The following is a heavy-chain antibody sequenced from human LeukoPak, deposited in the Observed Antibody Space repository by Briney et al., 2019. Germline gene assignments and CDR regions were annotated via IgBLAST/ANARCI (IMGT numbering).Heavy chain of an antibody. D-gene: IGHD2-21*02. CDR1: GGSISSSTYY. V-gene: IGHV4-39*07. CDR2: IYYSGRT. CDR3: ASNEVVTTAWDFDY. Sequence: KPSETLSLTCTVSGGSISSSTYYWGWTRQPPGKGLEWIGSIYYSGRTYYNPSLKSRVTISVDTSKKQFSLNLYSVTAADTAVYYCASNEVVTTAWDFDYWGQGTLVTVSS. J-gene: IGHJ4*02.